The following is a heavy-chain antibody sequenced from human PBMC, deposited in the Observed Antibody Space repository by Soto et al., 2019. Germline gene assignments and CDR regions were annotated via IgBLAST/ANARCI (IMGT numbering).Heavy chain of an antibody. CDR3: AKVGSSKALDPLFFDY. V-gene: IGHV3-23*01. Sequence: GGSLRLSCAASGFTFSSYAMSWVRQAPGKGLEWVSAISGSGGSTYYADSVKGRFTISRDNSKNTLYLQMNSLRAEDTAVYYCAKVGSSKALDPLFFDYWGQGTLVTVSS. J-gene: IGHJ4*02. CDR2: ISGSGGST. CDR1: GFTFSSYA. D-gene: IGHD3-16*02.